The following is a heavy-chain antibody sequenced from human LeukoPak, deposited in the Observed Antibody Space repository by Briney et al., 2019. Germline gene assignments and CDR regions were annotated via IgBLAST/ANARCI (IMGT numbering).Heavy chain of an antibody. J-gene: IGHJ4*02. V-gene: IGHV3-33*01. CDR1: GFTFSSYG. CDR2: IWYDGSNK. Sequence: GRSLRLSCAASGFTFSSYGMHWVRQAPSKGLEWVAVIWYDGSNKYYADSVKGRFTIPRDNSKNTLYLQMNSLRAEDTAVYYCARDQYSGSYYGDYWGQGTLVTVSS. D-gene: IGHD1-26*01. CDR3: ARDQYSGSYYGDY.